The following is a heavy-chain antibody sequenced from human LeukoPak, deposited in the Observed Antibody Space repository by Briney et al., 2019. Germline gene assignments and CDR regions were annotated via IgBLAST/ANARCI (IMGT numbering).Heavy chain of an antibody. D-gene: IGHD2-15*01. V-gene: IGHV3-7*01. J-gene: IGHJ4*02. CDR2: INPAGSET. CDR1: GFSFSAYW. Sequence: GGSLRLSCAASGFSFSAYWMTWVRQAPGTGLEWVANINPAGSETYYVDPVKGRFSISRDNAKNLVYLQMNSLRAEDTAVYHCARFGYVAAVDVWGQGTPVTVTS. CDR3: ARFGYVAAVDV.